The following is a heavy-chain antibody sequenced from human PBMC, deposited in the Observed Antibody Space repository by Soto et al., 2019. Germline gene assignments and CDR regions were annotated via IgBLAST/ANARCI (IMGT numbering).Heavy chain of an antibody. CDR3: AKDRAYGDLSLVDY. CDR2: ISGGGST. D-gene: IGHD4-17*01. CDR1: GFTFRSYA. V-gene: IGHV3-23*01. J-gene: IGHJ4*02. Sequence: LRLSCSASGFTFRSYAMSWVRQAPGKGLEWVSGISGGGSTYYADSVKGRFTISRDNSKNTLYLQMNSLRAEDTAVYYCAKDRAYGDLSLVDYWGQGTLVTVSS.